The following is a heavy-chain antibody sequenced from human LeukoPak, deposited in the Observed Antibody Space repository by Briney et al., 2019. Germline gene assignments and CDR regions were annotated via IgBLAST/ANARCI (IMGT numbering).Heavy chain of an antibody. D-gene: IGHD2-2*01. CDR1: GYTFTSYD. J-gene: IGHJ4*02. CDR3: ARGHPYCSSTSCYFDY. CDR2: INPSGGST. V-gene: IGHV1-46*01. Sequence: GASVKVSCKASGYTFTSYDINWVRQAPGQGLEWMGIINPSGGSTSYAQKFQGRVTMTRDTSTSTVYMELSSLRSEDTAVYYCARGHPYCSSTSCYFDYWGQGTLVTVSS.